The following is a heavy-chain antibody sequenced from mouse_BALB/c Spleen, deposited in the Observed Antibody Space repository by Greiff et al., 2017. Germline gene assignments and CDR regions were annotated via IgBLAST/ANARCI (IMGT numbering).Heavy chain of an antibody. D-gene: IGHD3-2*01. CDR3: ARSDNYYAMDY. CDR1: GFTFSSFG. J-gene: IGHJ4*01. Sequence: EVQVVESGGGLVQPGGSRKLSCAASGFTFSSFGMHWVRQAPEKGLEWVAYISSGSSTIYYADTVKGRFTISRDNPKNTLFLQMTSLRSEDTAMYYCARSDNYYAMDYWGQGTSVTVSS. V-gene: IGHV5-17*02. CDR2: ISSGSSTI.